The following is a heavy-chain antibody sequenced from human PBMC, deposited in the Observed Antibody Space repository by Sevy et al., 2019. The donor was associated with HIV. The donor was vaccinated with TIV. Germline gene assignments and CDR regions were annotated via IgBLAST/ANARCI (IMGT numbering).Heavy chain of an antibody. J-gene: IGHJ4*02. V-gene: IGHV3-23*01. CDR1: GFTFSSYA. CDR3: AKFFTRWVAAAIDY. CDR2: ISGSGGST. D-gene: IGHD6-13*01. Sequence: GGSLRLSCAASGFTFSSYAMSWVRQAPGKGLEWVSAISGSGGSTYYADSVKGRFTISRDNSKNTLYLQMNSLRAEDTAVYYCAKFFTRWVAAAIDYWGQGTLSTVSS.